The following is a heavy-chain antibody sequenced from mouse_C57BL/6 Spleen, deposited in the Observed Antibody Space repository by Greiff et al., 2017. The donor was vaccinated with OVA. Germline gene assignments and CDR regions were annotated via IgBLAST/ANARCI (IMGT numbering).Heavy chain of an antibody. CDR2: IDPSDSYT. CDR3: ARTTVVEGGNY. J-gene: IGHJ2*01. CDR1: GYTFTSYW. Sequence: VQLQQPGAELVKPGASVKLSCKASGYTFTSYWMQWVKQRPGQGLEWIGEIDPSDSYTNYNQKFKGKATLTVDTSSSTAYMQLSSLTSEDSAVYYCARTTVVEGGNYWGQGTTLTVSS. V-gene: IGHV1-50*01. D-gene: IGHD1-1*01.